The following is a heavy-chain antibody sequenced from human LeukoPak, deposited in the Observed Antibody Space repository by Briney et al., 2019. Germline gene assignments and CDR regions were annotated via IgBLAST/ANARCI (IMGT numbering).Heavy chain of an antibody. CDR1: AFTFSDYY. CDR2: IRSSGSTI. V-gene: IGHV3-11*01. CDR3: ARDGYYDFVYGMDV. J-gene: IGHJ6*02. D-gene: IGHD3-3*01. Sequence: PGGSLRLSCAASAFTFSDYYMSWIRQAPGKGREWVSYIRSSGSTIYYAASVKGRFTISRDNAKNSLYLQMNSLRAEDTAVYYCARDGYYDFVYGMDVWGQGTTVTVSS.